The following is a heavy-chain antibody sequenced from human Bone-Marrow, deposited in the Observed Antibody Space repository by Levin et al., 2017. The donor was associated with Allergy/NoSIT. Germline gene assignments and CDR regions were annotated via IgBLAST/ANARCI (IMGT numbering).Heavy chain of an antibody. D-gene: IGHD3-22*01. V-gene: IGHV3-23*01. CDR2: INDGGGSV. CDR1: GFTFINFA. CDR3: AKGPHRNFGQDTYYLEK. J-gene: IGHJ4*02. Sequence: GGSLRLSCAASGFTFINFAMTWVRQAPGKGLEWVSGINDGGGSVYYADSVKGRFTISRDNSRKMVDLEMNRLRADDTAVYYCAKGPHRNFGQDTYYLEKWGQGTLVTVSS.